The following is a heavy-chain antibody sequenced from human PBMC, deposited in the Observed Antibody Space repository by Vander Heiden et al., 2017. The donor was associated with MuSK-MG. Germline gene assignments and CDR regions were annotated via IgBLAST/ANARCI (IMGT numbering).Heavy chain of an antibody. D-gene: IGHD2-15*01. CDR1: GFTFSRYG. CDR3: ARGLTSGYCSGGSCPGYFDY. CDR2: IWYDGSNK. V-gene: IGHV3-33*01. Sequence: QVQLVESGGGVVQPGRSLRLSCAASGFTFSRYGMHWVRQAPGKGLEWVAVIWYDGSNKYYADSVKGRFTISRDNSKNTLYLQMNSLRAEDTAVYYCARGLTSGYCSGGSCPGYFDYWGQGTLVTVSS. J-gene: IGHJ4*02.